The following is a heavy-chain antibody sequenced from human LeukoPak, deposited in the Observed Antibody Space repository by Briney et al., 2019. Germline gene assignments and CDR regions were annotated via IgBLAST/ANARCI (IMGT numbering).Heavy chain of an antibody. CDR3: ASDCSGGSCLDAFDI. CDR2: INHSGST. CDR1: GGSFSGYY. V-gene: IGHV4-34*01. Sequence: SETLSLTCAVYGGSFSGYYWSWIRQPPGKGLEWIGEINHSGSTNYNPSLKSRVTISVDTSKNQFSLKLSSVTAADTAVYYCASDCSGGSCLDAFDIWGQGTMVTVSS. J-gene: IGHJ3*02. D-gene: IGHD2-15*01.